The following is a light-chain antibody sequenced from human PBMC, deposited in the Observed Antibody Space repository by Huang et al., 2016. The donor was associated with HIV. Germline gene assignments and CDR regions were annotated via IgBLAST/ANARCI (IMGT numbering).Light chain of an antibody. J-gene: IGKJ1*01. V-gene: IGKV1-NL1*01. Sequence: DIQMTQSPSSLSASVGDRVTITCRASQGISNSLAWYQQKPGKAPKLLLYAASRLESGVPSMCSGSGSGTDYTLTISSLQPEDFAAYYCQQYYSTPQTFGQGTKVEIK. CDR1: QGISNS. CDR3: QQYYSTPQT. CDR2: AAS.